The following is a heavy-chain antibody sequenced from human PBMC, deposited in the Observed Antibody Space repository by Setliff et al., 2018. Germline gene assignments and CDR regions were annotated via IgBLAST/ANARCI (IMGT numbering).Heavy chain of an antibody. D-gene: IGHD5-18*01. CDR2: ISAYNGNT. V-gene: IGHV1-18*01. CDR3: ARRVGSVGIQLPDY. J-gene: IGHJ4*02. CDR1: GYTFTSYG. Sequence: ASVKVSCKASGYTFTSYGISWVRQAPGQGLEWMGWISAYNGNTNYAQKFQGRVTMTRNTSISTAYMELSSLRSEDTAVYYCARRVGSVGIQLPDYWGQGTLVTVSS.